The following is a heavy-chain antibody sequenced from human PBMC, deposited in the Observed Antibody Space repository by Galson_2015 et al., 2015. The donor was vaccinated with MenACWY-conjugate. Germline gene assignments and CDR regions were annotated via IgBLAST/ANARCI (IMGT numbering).Heavy chain of an antibody. Sequence: SLRLSCAVSDFTFSNAWMSWVRQAPGKGLEWVGRIKSKADGETIDYAAPVKGRFTVSRDDSKSTLYLQMNSLKSEDTGVYYCTVDRMSGGARWWWNHWGQGTLVTVSS. CDR3: TVDRMSGGARWWWNH. CDR2: IKSKADGETI. J-gene: IGHJ5*02. D-gene: IGHD2-21*01. V-gene: IGHV3-15*01. CDR1: DFTFSNAW.